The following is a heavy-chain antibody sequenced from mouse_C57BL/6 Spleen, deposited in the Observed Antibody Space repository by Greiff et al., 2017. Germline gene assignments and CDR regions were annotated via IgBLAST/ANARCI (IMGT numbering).Heavy chain of an antibody. D-gene: IGHD2-12*01. Sequence: VQLQQSGAELMKPGASVKLSCKATGYTFTGYWIEWVKQRPGHGLEWIGEILPGSGSTYDNEKFKGKATFTADTSSNTAYMQLSSLTTEDSAIYYCAREVYYRGEYRGQGTTLTVSS. CDR3: AREVYYRGEY. J-gene: IGHJ2*01. V-gene: IGHV1-9*01. CDR2: ILPGSGST. CDR1: GYTFTGYW.